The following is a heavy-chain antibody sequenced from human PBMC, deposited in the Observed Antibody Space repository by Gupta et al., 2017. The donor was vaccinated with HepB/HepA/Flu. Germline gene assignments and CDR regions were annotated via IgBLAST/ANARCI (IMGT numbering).Heavy chain of an antibody. V-gene: IGHV3-23*01. CDR1: GFTFSTYA. CDR3: FIYDNYFYIDV. Sequence: EGQLLDSGGGVVRPGGSLRLSCAASGFTFSTYAMSWVRQAPGKGLEWLSSITDSGQNTYYADSVKGRFTISRDNYRNTLYLQMNSLRAEDTAVYYCFIYDNYFYIDVWGKGSTVTVSS. J-gene: IGHJ6*03. CDR2: ITDSGQNT. D-gene: IGHD3-22*01.